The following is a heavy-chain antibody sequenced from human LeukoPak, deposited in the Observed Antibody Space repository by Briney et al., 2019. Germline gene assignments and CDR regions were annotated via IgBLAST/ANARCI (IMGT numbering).Heavy chain of an antibody. V-gene: IGHV3-33*01. D-gene: IGHD3-10*01. J-gene: IGHJ5*02. Sequence: GGSLRLSCAASGFTFSSYGMPWVRQAPGKGLEWVAVIWYEGGNKYHADSVKGRFTISRDNSKNTLYLQMNSLRAEDTAVYYCARDAGRYYGSGSYHNWFDPWGQGTLVTVSS. CDR3: ARDAGRYYGSGSYHNWFDP. CDR1: GFTFSSYG. CDR2: IWYEGGNK.